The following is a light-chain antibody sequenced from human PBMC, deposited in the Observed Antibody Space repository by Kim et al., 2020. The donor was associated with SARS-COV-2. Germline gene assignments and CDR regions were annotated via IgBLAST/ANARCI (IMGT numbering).Light chain of an antibody. Sequence: QSITISCTGTSSDFGGYNYVSWYQQHPGQVPKLMIYDVSNRPSGVSTRFSGSKSGNTASLTISGLQAEDEADYYCSSYIRSSTNYVFGTGTKITVL. J-gene: IGLJ1*01. CDR3: SSYIRSSTNYV. V-gene: IGLV2-14*03. CDR2: DVS. CDR1: SSDFGGYNY.